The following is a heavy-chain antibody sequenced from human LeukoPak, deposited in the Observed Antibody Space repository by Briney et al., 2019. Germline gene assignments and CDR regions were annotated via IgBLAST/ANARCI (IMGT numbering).Heavy chain of an antibody. V-gene: IGHV1-69*06. Sequence: SVKVSCKASGGTFSSYAISWVRQAPGQGLEWMGGIIPIFGTANYAQKFQGRVTMTEDTSTDTAYMGLSSLRSEDTAVYYCATGPKGGSGSYPYYYYYMDVWGKGTTVTISS. CDR2: IIPIFGTA. D-gene: IGHD3-10*01. J-gene: IGHJ6*03. CDR1: GGTFSSYA. CDR3: ATGPKGGSGSYPYYYYYMDV.